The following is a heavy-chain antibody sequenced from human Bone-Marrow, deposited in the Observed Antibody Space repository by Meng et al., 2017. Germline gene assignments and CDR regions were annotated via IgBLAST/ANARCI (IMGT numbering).Heavy chain of an antibody. D-gene: IGHD1-26*01. CDR3: ARVRWELPDY. CDR2: INPNSGGT. Sequence: HVRXWQFGVEVXGPGAXXEFSCKASXXXFTGYYRHWVPQAPGQGLEWMGRINPNSGGTNYAQKFQGRVTMTRDTSISTAYMELSRLRSDDTAVYYCARVRWELPDYWGQGTLXTVSS. CDR1: XXXFTGYY. V-gene: IGHV1-2*06. J-gene: IGHJ4*02.